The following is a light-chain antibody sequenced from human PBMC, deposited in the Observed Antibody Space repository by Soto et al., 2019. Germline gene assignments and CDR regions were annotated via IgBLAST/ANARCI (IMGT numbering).Light chain of an antibody. J-gene: IGKJ2*01. Sequence: EIVLTQSPGTLFLSPGERATLSCRASQSVSSSYLAWYQQKPGQAPRLLIYGASTRATGTPDRFSGSGSGTDFTLTISRLEREDFAVYYCQHYGSPPYTFGQGTKLEIK. CDR2: GAS. CDR1: QSVSSSY. CDR3: QHYGSPPYT. V-gene: IGKV3-20*01.